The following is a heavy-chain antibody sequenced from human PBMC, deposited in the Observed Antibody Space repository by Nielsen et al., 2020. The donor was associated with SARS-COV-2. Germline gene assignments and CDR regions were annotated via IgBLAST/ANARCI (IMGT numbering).Heavy chain of an antibody. D-gene: IGHD6-13*01. CDR2: ISAYNGNT. V-gene: IGHV1-18*01. Sequence: ASAKVSCKASGYTFTSYGISWVRQAPGQGLEWMGWISAYNGNTNYAQKLQGRVTMTTDTSTSTAYMELRSLRSDDTAVYYCARVEQQLPYNWFDPWGQGTLVTVSS. CDR1: GYTFTSYG. J-gene: IGHJ5*02. CDR3: ARVEQQLPYNWFDP.